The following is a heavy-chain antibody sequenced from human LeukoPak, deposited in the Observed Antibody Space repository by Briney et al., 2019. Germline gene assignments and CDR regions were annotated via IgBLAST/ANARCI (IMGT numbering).Heavy chain of an antibody. Sequence: ASVKVSCKASGYIFTDYYMHWVRQAPGQELGWMGRINPNSGGTNYAQKFQGRVTMTRDMSTSTVYMELSSLRSEDTAVYYCARDLTVDAFDIWGQGTMVTVSS. CDR3: ARDLTVDAFDI. D-gene: IGHD4-17*01. CDR1: GYIFTDYY. J-gene: IGHJ3*02. CDR2: INPNSGGT. V-gene: IGHV1/OR15-1*04.